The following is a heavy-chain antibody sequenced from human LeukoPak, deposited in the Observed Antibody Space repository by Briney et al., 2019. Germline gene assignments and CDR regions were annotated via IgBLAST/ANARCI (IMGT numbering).Heavy chain of an antibody. J-gene: IGHJ4*02. D-gene: IGHD6-13*01. Sequence: PGGSLRLSCAASGFTFNNYAMSWVRQAPGKGLEWVSSISGSGGRSYYADSVKGRFTISRDNSKNTLYLQMNSLRAEDTAVYYCARPGIAAAAPYYFDYWGQGTLVTVSS. V-gene: IGHV3-23*01. CDR3: ARPGIAAAAPYYFDY. CDR1: GFTFNNYA. CDR2: ISGSGGRS.